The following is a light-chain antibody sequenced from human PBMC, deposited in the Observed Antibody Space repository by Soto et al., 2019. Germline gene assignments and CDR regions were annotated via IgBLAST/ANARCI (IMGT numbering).Light chain of an antibody. V-gene: IGLV2-14*01. CDR1: SSDIGSSNY. CDR3: AAWDDSLNGPHYV. J-gene: IGLJ1*01. CDR2: EVS. Sequence: QSALTQPASVSGSPGQSITISCTGTSSDIGSSNYVSWYQQHPGKAPTLMIYEVSNRPSGVPDRFSGSKSGTSASLAISGLQSEDEADYYCAAWDDSLNGPHYVFGTGTKVTVL.